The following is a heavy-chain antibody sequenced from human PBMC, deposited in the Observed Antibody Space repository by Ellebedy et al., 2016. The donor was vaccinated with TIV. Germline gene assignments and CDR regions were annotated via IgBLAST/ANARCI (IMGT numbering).Heavy chain of an antibody. J-gene: IGHJ6*02. V-gene: IGHV3-48*01. CDR2: ISSSSSTI. Sequence: GESLKISXAASGFTFSSYSMNWVRQAPGKGLEWVSYISSSSSTIYYADSVKGRFTIARDNAKNSLYLQMNSLRAEDTAVYYCASDGAAMVTPYYYYGMDVWGQGTTVTVSS. D-gene: IGHD5-18*01. CDR1: GFTFSSYS. CDR3: ASDGAAMVTPYYYYGMDV.